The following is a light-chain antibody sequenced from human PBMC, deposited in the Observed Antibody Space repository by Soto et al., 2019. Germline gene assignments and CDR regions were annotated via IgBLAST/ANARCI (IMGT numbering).Light chain of an antibody. CDR2: KAS. CDR3: QQYNNFEFT. V-gene: IGKV1-5*03. J-gene: IGKJ2*01. Sequence: DIQMTQSPSTLSASVGDRVTITCRASQSISTWLAWYQQKPGKAPELLIYKASNLESGVPSRFSGSGSGTEFTLAISSLQPDDFATYYCQQYNNFEFTFGQGTKVEIK. CDR1: QSISTW.